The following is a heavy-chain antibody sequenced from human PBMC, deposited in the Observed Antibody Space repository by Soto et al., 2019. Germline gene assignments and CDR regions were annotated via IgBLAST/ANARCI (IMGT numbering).Heavy chain of an antibody. CDR2: TYYRSKWYN. D-gene: IGHD5-12*01. Sequence: QTLSLTCAISGDSVSSDSAAWNWIRQSPSRGLEWLGRTYYRSKWYNDYAVSVKSRIIINPDTSKNQFSLQLNSVSPDDTVVYYCARDQREGYDFWGQGTLDIVSS. CDR1: GDSVSSDSAA. CDR3: ARDQREGYDF. J-gene: IGHJ4*02. V-gene: IGHV6-1*01.